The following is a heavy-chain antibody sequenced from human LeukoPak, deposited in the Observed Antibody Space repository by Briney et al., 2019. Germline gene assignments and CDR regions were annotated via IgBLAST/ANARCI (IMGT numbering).Heavy chain of an antibody. V-gene: IGHV5-51*01. CDR1: GYTFTHQW. J-gene: IGHJ4*02. CDR2: IYPRDSDT. CDR3: ARHSDVIGAI. D-gene: IGHD3-10*01. Sequence: GESLKISCKASGYTFTHQWIGWVRQKSGSGLEWMRIIYPRDSDTGYSPSFQGHVSISADTSINTAYLEWSRPEASDTAIYYCARHSDVIGAIWGQGTLVTVSS.